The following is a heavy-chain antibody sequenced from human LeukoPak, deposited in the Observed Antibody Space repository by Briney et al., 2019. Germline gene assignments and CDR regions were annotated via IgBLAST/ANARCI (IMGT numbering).Heavy chain of an antibody. CDR1: GFTFSSYS. D-gene: IGHD1-26*01. Sequence: GGSLRLSCAASGFTFSSYSMNWVRQAPGKGLEWVSSISSSSSYIYYADSVKGRFTISRDNAKNSLYLQMNSLRAEDTAVYYCARLVGATSYYYYGMDVWGQGTTVTVSS. CDR2: ISSSSSYI. V-gene: IGHV3-21*01. CDR3: ARLVGATSYYYYGMDV. J-gene: IGHJ6*02.